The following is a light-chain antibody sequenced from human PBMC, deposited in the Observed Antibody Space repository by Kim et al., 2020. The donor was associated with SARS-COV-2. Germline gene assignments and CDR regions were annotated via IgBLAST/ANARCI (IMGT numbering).Light chain of an antibody. CDR2: SNN. J-gene: IGLJ1*01. V-gene: IGLV1-44*01. CDR3: CSYTSSNTYV. Sequence: QSVLTQPPSASGTPGQRVTISCSGSSSNIGSNTVNWYQQLPGTAPKLLIYSNNQRPSGVPDRFSGSKSDNTASLTISGLQAEDEADYYCCSYTSSNTYVFGTGTKVTVL. CDR1: SSNIGSNT.